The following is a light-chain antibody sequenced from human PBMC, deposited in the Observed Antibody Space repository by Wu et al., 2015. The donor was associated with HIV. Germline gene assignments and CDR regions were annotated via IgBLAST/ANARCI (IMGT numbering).Light chain of an antibody. V-gene: IGKV1-5*03. CDR3: QQRGNWYS. J-gene: IGKJ2*03. CDR1: RVLEIG. Sequence: DRVTITCGPVRVLEIGWPGISRNXESPKLLIYMASSLESGVPSRFSGSGAETEFTLTISSLQPDDFAVYYCQQRGNWYSFGQGTKLE. CDR2: MAS.